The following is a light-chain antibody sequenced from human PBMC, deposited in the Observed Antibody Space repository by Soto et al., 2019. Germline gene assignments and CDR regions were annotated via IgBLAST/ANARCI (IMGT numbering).Light chain of an antibody. CDR3: QQYNNWPLT. CDR2: GAS. J-gene: IGKJ4*01. V-gene: IGKV3-15*01. CDR1: QSVSSN. Sequence: IVSTQSPATLSVSPGERATLSCRASQSVSSNLAWYQQKPGQAPRLLIYGASTRATGIPARFSGSGSGTEFTLTISSLQSEDFAVYYCQQYNNWPLTFGGGTKVDI.